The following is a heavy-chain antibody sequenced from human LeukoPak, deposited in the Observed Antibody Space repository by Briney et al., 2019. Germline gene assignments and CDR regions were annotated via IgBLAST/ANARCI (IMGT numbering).Heavy chain of an antibody. CDR1: GVSISSYY. D-gene: IGHD3-22*01. CDR2: IYYSGSS. Sequence: SETLSLTCTVSGVSISSYYWSRIRQAPGLGLEWFGYIYYSGSSNYNPSLKSRVTISVDTSKNQFSLKLSSVTAADTAVYYCARDNPNYYDSSGYDSPYYFDYWGQGTLVTVSS. CDR3: ARDNPNYYDSSGYDSPYYFDY. V-gene: IGHV4-59*01. J-gene: IGHJ4*02.